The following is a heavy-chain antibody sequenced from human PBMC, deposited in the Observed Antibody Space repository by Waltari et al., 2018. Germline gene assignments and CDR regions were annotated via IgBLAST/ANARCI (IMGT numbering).Heavy chain of an antibody. V-gene: IGHV4-34*01. CDR1: GGSFSGYY. CDR2: INHSGST. D-gene: IGHD3-3*01. Sequence: QVQLQQWGAGLLKPSETLSLTCAVYGGSFSGYYWSWIRQPPGKGLEWIGEINHSGSTNYNPSRKSRVTISVDTSKNQFSLKLSSVTAADTAVYYCARGMTDYDFWSGYYPRGWFDPWGQGTLVTVSS. J-gene: IGHJ5*02. CDR3: ARGMTDYDFWSGYYPRGWFDP.